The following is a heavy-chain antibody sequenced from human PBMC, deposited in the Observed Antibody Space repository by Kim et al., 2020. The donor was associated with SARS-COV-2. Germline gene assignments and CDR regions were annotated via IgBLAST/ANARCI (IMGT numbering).Heavy chain of an antibody. D-gene: IGHD5-18*01. CDR3: ASTERGYSYGSNWFDP. CDR1: GYTFTGYY. Sequence: ASVKVSCKASGYTFTGYYMHWVRQAPGQGLEWMGRINPNSGGTNYAQKFQGRVTMTRDTSISTAYMELSRLRSDDTAVYYCASTERGYSYGSNWFDPWGQGTLVTVSS. J-gene: IGHJ5*02. V-gene: IGHV1-2*06. CDR2: INPNSGGT.